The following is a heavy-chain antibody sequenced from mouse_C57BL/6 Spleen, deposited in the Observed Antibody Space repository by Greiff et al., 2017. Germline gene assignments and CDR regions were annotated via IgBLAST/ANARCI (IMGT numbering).Heavy chain of an antibody. V-gene: IGHV1-81*01. D-gene: IGHD1-1*01. Sequence: QVQLQQSGAELARPGASVKLSCKASGYTFTSYGISWVKQRTGQGLEWIGEIYPRSGNTYYPEKFKGKATLTADKSSSTAYLELRSLTSDDSAVDYCAIMLDYYGSSFDYWGQGTTLTVSS. CDR1: GYTFTSYG. J-gene: IGHJ2*01. CDR3: AIMLDYYGSSFDY. CDR2: IYPRSGNT.